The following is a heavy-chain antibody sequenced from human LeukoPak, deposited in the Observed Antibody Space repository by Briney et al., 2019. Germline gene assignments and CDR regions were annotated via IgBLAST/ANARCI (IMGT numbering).Heavy chain of an antibody. CDR1: GYTFTNYD. J-gene: IGHJ6*03. CDR2: MNPNSGGT. Sequence: ASVKVSCKASGYTFTNYDINWVRQATGQGLEWMGWMNPNSGGTGYAQKFQGRVTITRNTSISTAFMELSSLRSEDTAVYYCARRAVGNSYYYSMDVWGKGTTVTVSS. CDR3: ARRAVGNSYYYSMDV. D-gene: IGHD6-19*01. V-gene: IGHV1-8*03.